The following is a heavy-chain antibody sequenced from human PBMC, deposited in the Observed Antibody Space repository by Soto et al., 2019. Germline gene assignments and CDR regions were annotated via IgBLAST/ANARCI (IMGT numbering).Heavy chain of an antibody. CDR2: ISTYNGNT. V-gene: IGHV1-18*01. J-gene: IGHJ4*02. D-gene: IGHD3-16*01. CDR1: GYSFTSYG. Sequence: QIRLVQSGAEVKKPAASVKVSCKASGYSFTSYGISWVRQAPGQGLEWMGWISTYNGNTKYAKNLQGRVTMTTDTSTGTVYMELRSLRSDDTAVYFCARVGGMAVNAEFDYWGQGTLVTVSS. CDR3: ARVGGMAVNAEFDY.